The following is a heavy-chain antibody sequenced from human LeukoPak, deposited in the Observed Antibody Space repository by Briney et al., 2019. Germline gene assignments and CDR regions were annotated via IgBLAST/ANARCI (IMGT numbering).Heavy chain of an antibody. D-gene: IGHD3-9*01. J-gene: IGHJ3*02. Sequence: GGSLRLSCAASGFTFSSYAMSWVRQVPGKGLEWVSSISSSSSYIYYADSVKGRFTIYRDNAKNSLYLQMNSLRAEDTAVYYCAREAPYDILTGFGGAFDIWGQGTMVTVSS. CDR2: ISSSSSYI. CDR1: GFTFSSYA. V-gene: IGHV3-21*01. CDR3: AREAPYDILTGFGGAFDI.